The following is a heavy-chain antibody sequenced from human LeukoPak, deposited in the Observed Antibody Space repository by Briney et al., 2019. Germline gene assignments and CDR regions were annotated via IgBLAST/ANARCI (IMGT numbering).Heavy chain of an antibody. CDR2: IKADGSEK. CDR3: ATSVPGFGESLNY. V-gene: IGHV3-7*01. J-gene: IGHJ4*02. CDR1: GFSFNTYW. Sequence: GGSLRLSCVASGFSFNTYWMTWVRPAPGKGLEWVANIKADGSEKKYVDSVKGRFTLSRDNAKNSVYLQMNSLRVEDTAVYYCATSVPGFGESLNYWGQGTLVTVSS. D-gene: IGHD3-10*01.